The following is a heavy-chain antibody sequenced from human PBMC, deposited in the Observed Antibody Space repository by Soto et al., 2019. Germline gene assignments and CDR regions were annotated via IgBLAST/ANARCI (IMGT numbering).Heavy chain of an antibody. CDR3: ALGIPPDSSTQGWFDP. CDR2: IYWNDDK. J-gene: IGHJ5*02. CDR1: GFSLSTSGVG. Sequence: SGPTLVKPTQTLTLTCTFSGFSLSTSGVGVGWIRQPPGKALEWLALIYWNDDKRYSPSLKSRLTITKDTSKNQVVLTMTNMDPVDTATYYCALGIPPDSSTQGWFDPWGQGTLVTVSS. V-gene: IGHV2-5*01. D-gene: IGHD6-13*01.